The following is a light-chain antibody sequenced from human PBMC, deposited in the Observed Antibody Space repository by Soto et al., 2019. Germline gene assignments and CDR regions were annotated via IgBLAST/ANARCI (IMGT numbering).Light chain of an antibody. CDR2: GAS. CDR3: QQYSTSVPWT. J-gene: IGKJ1*01. Sequence: EIVLTQSPGTLSLSPGERATLSCRASQSVASRYLAWYQHKPGQAPRLLIYGASNRATGIPDRFSGSGSGTDFALTISRLEPEDFAVYYCQQYSTSVPWTFGQGTKVEIK. V-gene: IGKV3-20*01. CDR1: QSVASRY.